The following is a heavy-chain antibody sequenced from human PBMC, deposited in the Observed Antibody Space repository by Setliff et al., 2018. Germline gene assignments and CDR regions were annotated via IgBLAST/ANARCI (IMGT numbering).Heavy chain of an antibody. CDR3: ARQYPYYHDSSGYFSPLDDGFDI. V-gene: IGHV5-51*01. D-gene: IGHD3-22*01. CDR1: GYSFTSYW. CDR2: IYPGDSDT. Sequence: PGESLKISCKGSGYSFTSYWIGWVRQMPGKGLEWMGIIYPGDSDTRYSPSFQGQVTISADKSISTAYLQWSSLKASDTAMCYCARQYPYYHDSSGYFSPLDDGFDIWGQGTMVTVSS. J-gene: IGHJ3*02.